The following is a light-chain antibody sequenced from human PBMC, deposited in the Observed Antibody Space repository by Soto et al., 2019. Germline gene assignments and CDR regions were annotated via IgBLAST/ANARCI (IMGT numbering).Light chain of an antibody. CDR3: KQSYSTPLT. J-gene: IGKJ4*01. CDR2: AAY. Sequence: DIQMTQSPSSLSASVGDRVTITCRASQSISSYLNWYQQKPGKAPKLLIFAAYSLQSGVPSRFSGSGSGTDFTLTINSLQPEDFATYYCKQSYSTPLTFGGGTKVDIK. V-gene: IGKV1-39*01. CDR1: QSISSY.